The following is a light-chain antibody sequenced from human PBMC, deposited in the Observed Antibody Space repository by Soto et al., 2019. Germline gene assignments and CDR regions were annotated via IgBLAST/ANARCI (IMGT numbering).Light chain of an antibody. CDR2: AAS. CDR3: QQSYSTPPVT. J-gene: IGKJ4*01. Sequence: DIPMTQSPSTLSASVGDRVTITCRASQSISSWLAWYQLKPGKAPNLLIYAASSLQSGVPSRFSGSGSGTDFTLTISSLQPEDFATYYCQQSYSTPPVTFGGGTKVEIK. V-gene: IGKV1-39*01. CDR1: QSISSW.